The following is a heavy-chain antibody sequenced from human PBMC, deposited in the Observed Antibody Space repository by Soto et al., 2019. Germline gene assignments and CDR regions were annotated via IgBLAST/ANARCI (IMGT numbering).Heavy chain of an antibody. V-gene: IGHV3-66*01. J-gene: IGHJ3*01. CDR3: ARDRGYR. CDR2: IYSGGST. Sequence: ESGGGLVQPGGSLRLSCAASGFSVRNNYMKWVRQAPGKGLEWVSLIYSGGSTYYADSVKGRFTISRDNSKNTLFLQMNSLRVEDTAVYYCARDRGYRWGQGTMVTVSS. D-gene: IGHD5-12*01. CDR1: GFSVRNNY.